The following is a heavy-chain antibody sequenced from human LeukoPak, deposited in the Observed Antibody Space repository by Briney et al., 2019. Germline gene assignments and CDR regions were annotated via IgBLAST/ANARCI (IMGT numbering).Heavy chain of an antibody. CDR1: GFTFSSYG. D-gene: IGHD7-27*01. Sequence: GGSLRLSCAASGFTFSSYGMHWVRQAPGKGLEWVAFIRYDGSNKYYADSVKGRFTISRDNTKNTLYLQMNSLRAEDTAVYYCARDHLGPDDAFDIWGQGTVVTVSS. J-gene: IGHJ3*02. CDR3: ARDHLGPDDAFDI. CDR2: IRYDGSNK. V-gene: IGHV3-30*02.